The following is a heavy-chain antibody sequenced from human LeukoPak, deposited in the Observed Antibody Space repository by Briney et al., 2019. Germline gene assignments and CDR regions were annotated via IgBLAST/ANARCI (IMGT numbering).Heavy chain of an antibody. CDR3: AKGNTASTYYGMDV. D-gene: IGHD4-17*01. Sequence: GGSLRLSCAASGFTFSYHYVDWVRQAPGKGLEWVSGISWNRNNIGYADSVKGRFTISRDNAKNSLYLQMNSLRAEDTALYYCAKGNTASTYYGMDVWGQGTTVTVSS. V-gene: IGHV3-9*01. CDR2: ISWNRNNI. J-gene: IGHJ6*02. CDR1: GFTFSYHY.